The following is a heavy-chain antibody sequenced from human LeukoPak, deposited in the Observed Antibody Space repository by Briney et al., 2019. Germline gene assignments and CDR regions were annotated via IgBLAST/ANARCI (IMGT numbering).Heavy chain of an antibody. D-gene: IGHD1-26*01. CDR3: AKESGGPGSSYQAFLDY. J-gene: IGHJ4*02. Sequence: GGSLRLSCVVSGFTFTDYWMSWVRRAPGKGLEWVANIHQGGSAKYYVDSVKGRFTISRDNSKNTLYLQMNSLRAEDTAVYFCAKESGGPGSSYQAFLDYWGQGTLATVSS. V-gene: IGHV3-7*01. CDR2: IHQGGSAK. CDR1: GFTFTDYW.